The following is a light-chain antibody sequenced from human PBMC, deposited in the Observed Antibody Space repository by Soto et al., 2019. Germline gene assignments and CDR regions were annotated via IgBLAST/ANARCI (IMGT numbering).Light chain of an antibody. J-gene: IGKJ4*01. Sequence: DIHVAHSPSTLSSSVVYRFTITCRASQTMSGWLAWYQQKPGKAPKLLIYDASSWESGVPSRFSGSGSGTEFTLTISSLQPEDFATYYCQQYDSYPLTFGGGTKVDIK. CDR1: QTMSGW. CDR3: QQYDSYPLT. V-gene: IGKV1-5*01. CDR2: DAS.